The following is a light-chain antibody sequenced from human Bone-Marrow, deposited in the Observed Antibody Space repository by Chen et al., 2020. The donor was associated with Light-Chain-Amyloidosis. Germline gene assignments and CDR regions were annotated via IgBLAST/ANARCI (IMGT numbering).Light chain of an antibody. CDR1: SSDVGGDNH. CDR2: EAT. J-gene: IGLJ1*01. Sequence: QSALTQPASVSGSPGQSITISCTGTSSDVGGDNHVSWHQQHPDKAPKLMIYEATNRPSWVPDRFSGSKSDNTASLTISGLQTEDEADYFCSSYTITNTLVFGSGTRVTVL. V-gene: IGLV2-14*01. CDR3: SSYTITNTLV.